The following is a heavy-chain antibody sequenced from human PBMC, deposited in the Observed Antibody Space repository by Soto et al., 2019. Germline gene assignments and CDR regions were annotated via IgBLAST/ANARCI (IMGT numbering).Heavy chain of an antibody. CDR2: IIPIFGAA. D-gene: IGHD3-22*01. V-gene: IGHV1-69*13. CDR3: ARDIVVVPGDAFDI. Sequence: SVKVSCKASGGTFSSYAISWVRQAPGQGLEWMGGIIPIFGAANYAQKFQGRVTITADESTSTAYMELSSLRSEDTAVYYCARDIVVVPGDAFDIWGQGTMVTVSS. J-gene: IGHJ3*02. CDR1: GGTFSSYA.